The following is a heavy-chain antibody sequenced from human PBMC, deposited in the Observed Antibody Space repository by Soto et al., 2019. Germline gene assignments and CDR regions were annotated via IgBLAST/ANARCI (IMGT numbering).Heavy chain of an antibody. CDR1: GYFFATYS. J-gene: IGHJ4*02. Sequence: QVQLVQSGAEVKKPGASVKVSGNESGYFFATYSLYWMRQAPGQGLEWMGMMNPIVGSTSYVEKFAGRLTMSMDTSTITVYMELSSLISEDTAVYYCARESAGRDKFESIGDFDYWGEGTLVTVSS. CDR3: ARESAGRDKFESIGDFDY. D-gene: IGHD2-15*01. CDR2: MNPIVGST. V-gene: IGHV1-46*01.